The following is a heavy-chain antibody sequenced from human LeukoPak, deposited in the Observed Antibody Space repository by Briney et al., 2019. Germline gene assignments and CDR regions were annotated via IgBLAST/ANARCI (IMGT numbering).Heavy chain of an antibody. D-gene: IGHD2-21*02. J-gene: IGHJ4*02. CDR3: ARGREVVTATVLDY. Sequence: ASVKVSCKASGYTFTSYGITWVGQAPGQGLEWMGGISAYNGNTNYAQKLQGRVTMTTDTSTSTAYMELRSLRSDDTAMYYCARGREVVTATVLDYWGQGTLVTVSS. CDR2: ISAYNGNT. CDR1: GYTFTSYG. V-gene: IGHV1-18*01.